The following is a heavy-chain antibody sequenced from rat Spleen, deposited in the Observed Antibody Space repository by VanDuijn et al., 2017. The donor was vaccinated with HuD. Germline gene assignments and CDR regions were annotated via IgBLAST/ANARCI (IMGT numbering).Heavy chain of an antibody. J-gene: IGHJ3*01. CDR2: IRNAAGKT. Sequence: EVHLVESGGGQVQPGRSLKLSCVASGFTFNNYWMTWIRQAPGKGLEWVASIRNAAGKTYYGDSVKGRFTISRDNAESILSLQMDSLRSEDSATYYCARLGNLGFGNWFAYWGQGTLVTVSS. CDR3: ARLGNLGFGNWFAY. D-gene: IGHD4-4*01. V-gene: IGHV5-31*01. CDR1: GFTFNNYW.